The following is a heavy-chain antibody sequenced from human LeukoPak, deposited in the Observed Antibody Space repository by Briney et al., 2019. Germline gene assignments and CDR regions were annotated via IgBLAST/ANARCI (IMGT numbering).Heavy chain of an antibody. Sequence: SETLSLTCTVSGGSISSYYWSWIRQPPGKGLEWIGYIYYSGSTNYNPSLKSRVTISVDTSKNQFSLKLSSVTAADTAVYYCARGARAAHGEIDYWGQGTLVTVSS. V-gene: IGHV4-59*01. CDR2: IYYSGST. CDR1: GGSISSYY. CDR3: ARGARAAHGEIDY. J-gene: IGHJ4*02.